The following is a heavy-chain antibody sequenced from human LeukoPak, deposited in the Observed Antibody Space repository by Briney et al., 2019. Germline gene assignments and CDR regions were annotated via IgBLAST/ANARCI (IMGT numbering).Heavy chain of an antibody. CDR3: VREGITMVRGVIIIPSYFDY. CDR1: GFTFSSYG. D-gene: IGHD3-10*01. J-gene: IGHJ4*02. CDR2: VSYDGSNK. V-gene: IGHV3-30*03. Sequence: GGSLRLSCAASGFTFSSYGMHWVRQAPGKGLEWVAVVSYDGSNKYYADSVKGRFTISRDNSKNTLYLQMNSLRAEDTAVYYCVREGITMVRGVIIIPSYFDYWGQGTLVTVSS.